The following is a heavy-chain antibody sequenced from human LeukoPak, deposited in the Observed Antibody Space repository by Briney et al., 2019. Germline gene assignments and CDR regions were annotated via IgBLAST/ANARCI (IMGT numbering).Heavy chain of an antibody. D-gene: IGHD2-8*01. CDR1: GFTFSSYS. CDR3: AREVYCTNGVCYSS. J-gene: IGHJ5*02. V-gene: IGHV3-21*01. CDR2: ISSSSSYI. Sequence: PGGSLRLSCAASGFTFSSYSMNWVRQAPGKGLEWVSSISSSSSYIYYADSVKGRFTISRDNAKNSLYLQMNSLRAEDTAVYYCAREVYCTNGVCYSSCGQGTLVTVSS.